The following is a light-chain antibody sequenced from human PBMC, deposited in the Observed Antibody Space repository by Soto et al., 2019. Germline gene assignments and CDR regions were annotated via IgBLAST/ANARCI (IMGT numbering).Light chain of an antibody. CDR2: WAS. J-gene: IGKJ3*01. CDR3: QQYYTSPS. CDR1: QSVVYTSNNKNY. V-gene: IGKV4-1*01. Sequence: DIVMAQSPDSLVVSLGERATINCKSSQSVVYTSNNKNYLAWYQQKAGQPPKLLIYWASTRESGVPERFSGSGSGTDFTLTISSLQAEDVAVYYCQQYYTSPSFGPGTKVDI.